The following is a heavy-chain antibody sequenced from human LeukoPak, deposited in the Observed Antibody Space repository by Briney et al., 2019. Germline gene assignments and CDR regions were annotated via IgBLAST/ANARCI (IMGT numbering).Heavy chain of an antibody. V-gene: IGHV1-18*01. Sequence: ASVKLSCKASGYTFTSYGISWVRQAPGQGLEWMGWISAYNGNTNYAQKLQGRVTMTTDTSTSTAYMELRSLRSDDTAVYYCARGGIVVVPAAHWFDPWGQGTLVTVSS. J-gene: IGHJ5*02. CDR1: GYTFTSYG. CDR2: ISAYNGNT. CDR3: ARGGIVVVPAAHWFDP. D-gene: IGHD2-2*01.